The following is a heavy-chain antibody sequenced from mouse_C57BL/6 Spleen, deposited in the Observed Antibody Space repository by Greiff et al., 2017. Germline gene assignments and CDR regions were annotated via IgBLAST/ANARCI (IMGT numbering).Heavy chain of an antibody. Sequence: EVQLVESGGGLVKPGGSLKLSCAASGFTFSDYGMHWVRQAPEKGLEWVAYISSGSSTIYYADTVKCRFTISRDNAKNTLFLQRTSLRSEDTAMYYCSRTPYGVYAMDYWGQGTSVTVSS. J-gene: IGHJ4*01. CDR3: SRTPYGVYAMDY. D-gene: IGHD1-1*02. CDR2: ISSGSSTI. V-gene: IGHV5-17*01. CDR1: GFTFSDYG.